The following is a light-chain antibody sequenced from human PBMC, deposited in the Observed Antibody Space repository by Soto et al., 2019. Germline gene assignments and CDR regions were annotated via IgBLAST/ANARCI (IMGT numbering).Light chain of an antibody. CDR2: GIS. V-gene: IGLV1-40*01. CDR3: QSYDSSLYWV. Sequence: VLTQPPSVSGAPGQRVTISCTGSSSNIGAGYDVHWYQQLPGTAPKLLIYGISNRPSGVPDRFSGSKSGTSASLAITGLQAEDEADYYCQSYDSSLYWVFGGGTKLTVL. J-gene: IGLJ3*02. CDR1: SSNIGAGYD.